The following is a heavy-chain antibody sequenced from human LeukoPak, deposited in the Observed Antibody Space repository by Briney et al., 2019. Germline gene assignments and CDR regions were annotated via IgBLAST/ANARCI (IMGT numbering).Heavy chain of an antibody. CDR3: ARDQDWEEDPSLDP. J-gene: IGHJ5*02. V-gene: IGHV1-2*02. Sequence: ASVKVSCKASGYTFTGYYMHWVRQAPGQGLEWMGWINPNSGGTNYAQKFQGRVTMTRDTSISTDYMELSRLRSDDTAVYYCARDQDWEEDPSLDPWGQGTLVTVSS. CDR1: GYTFTGYY. D-gene: IGHD1-26*01. CDR2: INPNSGGT.